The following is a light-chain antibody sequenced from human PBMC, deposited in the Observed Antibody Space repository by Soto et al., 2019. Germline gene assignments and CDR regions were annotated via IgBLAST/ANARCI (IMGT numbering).Light chain of an antibody. CDR1: QNVLYSSNNKNY. V-gene: IGKV4-1*01. J-gene: IGKJ2*01. Sequence: IVMTQSPDSLAVSLGERATINCKSSQNVLYSSNNKNYLAWYQQKPGQPPKLLIYWASTRESGVPDRFSGSGSGTDFTLTISSLQAEDVAVYYCQQYYTTPRTFGQGTKLEIK. CDR2: WAS. CDR3: QQYYTTPRT.